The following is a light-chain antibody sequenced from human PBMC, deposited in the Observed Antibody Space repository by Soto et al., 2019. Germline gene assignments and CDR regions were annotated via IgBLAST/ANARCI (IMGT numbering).Light chain of an antibody. V-gene: IGLV4-60*03. CDR1: SGHSTYI. CDR2: LEGSGSY. J-gene: IGLJ3*02. Sequence: QLVLTQSSSASASLGSSVKLTCTLSSGHSTYIIAWHQQQPGKAPRYLMKLEGSGSYNKGSGVPDRFSGSSSGAARYLTISNLQSEDEAVYYCETWNTNNWVFCGGTKLTVL. CDR3: ETWNTNNWV.